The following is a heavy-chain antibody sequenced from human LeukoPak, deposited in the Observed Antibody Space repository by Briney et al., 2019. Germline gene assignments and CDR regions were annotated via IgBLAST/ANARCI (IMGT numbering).Heavy chain of an antibody. Sequence: SQTLSPTCSVSGGSISSLYWSCIRQPPGKGLGWLGYIYYTGSTNYNPSLKSRVTMFVDMSKNQFSLRLSSVTAADTAVYYCARHRAYSSSSPFDYWGQGTLVTVSS. J-gene: IGHJ4*02. CDR2: IYYTGST. CDR1: GGSISSLY. V-gene: IGHV4-59*08. D-gene: IGHD6-6*01. CDR3: ARHRAYSSSSPFDY.